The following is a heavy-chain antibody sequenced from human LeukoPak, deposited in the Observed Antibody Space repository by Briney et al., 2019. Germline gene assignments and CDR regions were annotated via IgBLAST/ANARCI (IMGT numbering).Heavy chain of an antibody. CDR1: GGSISSSSYY. D-gene: IGHD3-22*01. V-gene: IGHV4-39*01. J-gene: IGHJ4*02. CDR2: IYYSGST. Sequence: SETLSLTCTVSGGSISSSSYYWGWIRQPPGKGLEWIGSIYYSGSTYYNPSLKSRVTISVDTSKNQFSLKLSSVTAADTAVYYCARHAYYYDSSGWYYFDYWGQGTLVTVSS. CDR3: ARHAYYYDSSGWYYFDY.